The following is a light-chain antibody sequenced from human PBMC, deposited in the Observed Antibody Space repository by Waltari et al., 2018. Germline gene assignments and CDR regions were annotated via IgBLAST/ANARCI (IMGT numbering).Light chain of an antibody. J-gene: IGLJ3*02. Sequence: QSVLTQPPSVSAAPGQRVTISCSGTAPNIWINHLSWYQQFPGTAPKLLIHETNKRPSGIPDRFSGSKSGASATLDITGLQTGDEADYYCGTWDLSLNSGVFGGGTKLTVL. CDR2: ETN. V-gene: IGLV1-51*02. CDR3: GTWDLSLNSGV. CDR1: APNIWINH.